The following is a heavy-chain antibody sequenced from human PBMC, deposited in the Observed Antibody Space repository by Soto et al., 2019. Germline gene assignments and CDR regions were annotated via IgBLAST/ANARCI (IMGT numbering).Heavy chain of an antibody. CDR3: ARDFSNGWFDP. V-gene: IGHV4-59*01. Sequence: SETLSLTCTVSGGSISSYYWSWIRQPPGKGLEWIGYIYYSGSTNYNPSLKSRVTISVDTSKNQFSLKLSSVTAADTAVYYCARDFSNGWFDPWGQGTLVTVSS. CDR2: IYYSGST. D-gene: IGHD3-3*01. CDR1: GGSISSYY. J-gene: IGHJ5*02.